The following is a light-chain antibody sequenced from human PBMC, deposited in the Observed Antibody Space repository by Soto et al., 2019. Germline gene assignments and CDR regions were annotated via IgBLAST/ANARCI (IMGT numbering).Light chain of an antibody. CDR2: DAS. CDR1: QSVSSY. J-gene: IGKJ5*01. CDR3: QHRSIWPVS. Sequence: NVLTQSPPTLSFSQGERAPLSRRASQSVSSYLAWYQQKPGQAPRLLIYDASNRATGIPARFSGSGSATDFTLTISSLEPEDFAVYYCQHRSIWPVSFGQGTRLEIK. V-gene: IGKV3-11*01.